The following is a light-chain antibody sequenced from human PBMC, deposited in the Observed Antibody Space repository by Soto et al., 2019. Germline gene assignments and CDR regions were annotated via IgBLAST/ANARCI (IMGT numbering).Light chain of an antibody. J-gene: IGLJ1*01. V-gene: IGLV2-14*03. CDR3: CSYVSSKTYL. CDR1: SSDVGGYNY. CDR2: EVN. Sequence: QSVLTQSASVSGSPGQSITLSCTGSSSDVGGYNYVSWYQQHPGKAPKLIIYEVNHRPSGVSDRFSGSKSDNTASLTISGLQTEDEADYYCCSYVSSKTYLFGRGTKVAVL.